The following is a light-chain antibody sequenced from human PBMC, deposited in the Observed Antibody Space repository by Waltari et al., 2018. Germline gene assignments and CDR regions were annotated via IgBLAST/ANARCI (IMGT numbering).Light chain of an antibody. V-gene: IGKV3-20*01. CDR1: QSVSSSY. CDR3: QQYGSSPKT. Sequence: EIVLTQSPGTLSLSPGERATLSCRASQSVSSSYLAWYQQKPGQAPRPLIYGASSSAIGIPDRFSGSASGTDFTLTISRLEPEDFAVYYCQQYGSSPKTFGQGTKVEIK. CDR2: GAS. J-gene: IGKJ1*01.